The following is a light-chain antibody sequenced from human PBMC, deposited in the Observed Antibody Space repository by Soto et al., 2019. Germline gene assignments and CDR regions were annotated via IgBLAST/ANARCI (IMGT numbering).Light chain of an antibody. CDR2: EVS. Sequence: QSVLTQPASVSGSPGQSISIPCTGTSSDIGDYNFVSWYQHHPGKAPKVIIYEVSNRPSGVSHRFAGSKSGNTASLTISGLQTEDEADYYCSSYKYATVIPFVFGSGTKVTVL. CDR3: SSYKYATVIPFV. V-gene: IGLV2-14*01. CDR1: SSDIGDYNF. J-gene: IGLJ1*01.